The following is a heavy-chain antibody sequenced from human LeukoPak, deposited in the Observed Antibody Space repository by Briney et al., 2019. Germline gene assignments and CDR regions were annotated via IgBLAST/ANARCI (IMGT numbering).Heavy chain of an antibody. Sequence: ASVKVSCKASGYTFTDYYMHWVRQAPGQGLEWMGWINPNSGGTNYAQNFQGRVTMTTDTSTSTAYMELRSLRPDDTAVYYCARSMVRGLIKRAADYWGQGTLVTVSS. J-gene: IGHJ4*02. CDR2: INPNSGGT. D-gene: IGHD3-10*01. V-gene: IGHV1-2*02. CDR1: GYTFTDYY. CDR3: ARSMVRGLIKRAADY.